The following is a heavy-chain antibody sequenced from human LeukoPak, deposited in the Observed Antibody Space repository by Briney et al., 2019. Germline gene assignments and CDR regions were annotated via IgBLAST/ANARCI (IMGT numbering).Heavy chain of an antibody. CDR3: ARVDSGHDYGPS. V-gene: IGHV1-2*06. CDR1: GYTFTAYY. J-gene: IGHJ3*01. Sequence: VASVKVSCKASGYTFTAYYMHWVRQVPGQGLEWMGRINPNSGDTDYAQKFQGRVIMTRDTSISTAYVEVSRLRSDDTAVYYCARVDSGHDYGPSWGQGTTVTVSS. CDR2: INPNSGDT. D-gene: IGHD5-12*01.